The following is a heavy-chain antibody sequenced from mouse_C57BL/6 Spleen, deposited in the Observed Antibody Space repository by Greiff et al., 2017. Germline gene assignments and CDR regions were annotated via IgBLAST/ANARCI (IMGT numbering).Heavy chain of an antibody. CDR3: ARELRLRWMDD. V-gene: IGHV1-61*01. D-gene: IGHD3-2*02. Sequence: QVQLQQPGAELVRPGSSVKLSCKASGYTFTSYWMDWVKQRPGQGLELIGNIYPSDSETHYNQKFKDKATLTVDKSSSTAYMQLSSLTSEDSAVYYCARELRLRWMDDWGQGTSVTVSS. J-gene: IGHJ4*01. CDR2: IYPSDSET. CDR1: GYTFTSYW.